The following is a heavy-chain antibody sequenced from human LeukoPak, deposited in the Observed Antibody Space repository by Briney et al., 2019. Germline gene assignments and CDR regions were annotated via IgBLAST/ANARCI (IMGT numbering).Heavy chain of an antibody. Sequence: GGSLRLSCAASGFTFSSYGMHWVRQAPGKGLEWVAFIRYDGSNKHYADSVKGRFTISRDNSKNTLYLQMNSLRAEDTAVYYCAPPRAVAGRIDYWGQGTLVTVSS. CDR1: GFTFSSYG. D-gene: IGHD6-19*01. CDR2: IRYDGSNK. V-gene: IGHV3-30*02. J-gene: IGHJ4*02. CDR3: APPRAVAGRIDY.